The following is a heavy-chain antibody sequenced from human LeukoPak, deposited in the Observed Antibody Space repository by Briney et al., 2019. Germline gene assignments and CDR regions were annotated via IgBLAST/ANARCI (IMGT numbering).Heavy chain of an antibody. V-gene: IGHV3-11*04. Sequence: PGGSLRLSCAASGFTFSDYYMSWIRQAPGKGLEWVSYISSSGSTIYYADSVKGRFTISRDNAKNSLYLQMNRLRAEDTAVYYCARVIEAYCSSTSCPDYFDYWGQGTLVTVSS. J-gene: IGHJ4*02. CDR2: ISSSGSTI. CDR3: ARVIEAYCSSTSCPDYFDY. D-gene: IGHD2-2*01. CDR1: GFTFSDYY.